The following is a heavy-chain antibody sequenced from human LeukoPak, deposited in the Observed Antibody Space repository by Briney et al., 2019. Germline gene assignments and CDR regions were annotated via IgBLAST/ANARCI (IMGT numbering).Heavy chain of an antibody. CDR3: ARTGRQLVPYYYYYYMDV. V-gene: IGHV4-39*01. CDR2: IYYSGST. Sequence: SETLSLTCTVSGGSISSSSYYWGWIRQPPGKGLEWIGSIYYSGSTYYNPSLKSRVTISVDTSKNQFSLKLSSVTAADTAVYYCARTGRQLVPYYYYYYMDVWGKGTTVTVSS. D-gene: IGHD6-13*01. J-gene: IGHJ6*03. CDR1: GGSISSSSYY.